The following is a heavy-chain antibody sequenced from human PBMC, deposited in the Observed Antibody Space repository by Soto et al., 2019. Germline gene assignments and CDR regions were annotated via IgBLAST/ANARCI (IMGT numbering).Heavy chain of an antibody. CDR2: ISSSSSYI. CDR3: AKELHTSSGWSQVIY. J-gene: IGHJ4*02. D-gene: IGHD6-19*01. Sequence: TGGSMRLSCAASGFTFSSYSMNWVSQAPGKGLEWVSSISSSSSYIYYADSVKGRFTISRDNAKNSLYLQMNSLRAEDTAVYYCAKELHTSSGWSQVIYWGQGTLVTVSS. CDR1: GFTFSSYS. V-gene: IGHV3-21*04.